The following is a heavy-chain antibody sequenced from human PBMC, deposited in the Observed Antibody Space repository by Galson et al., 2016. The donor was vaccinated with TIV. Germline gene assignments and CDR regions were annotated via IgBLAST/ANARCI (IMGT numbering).Heavy chain of an antibody. D-gene: IGHD5-18*01. V-gene: IGHV4-61*01. J-gene: IGHJ4*02. CDR2: IYYSGNT. Sequence: SETLSLTCVVSGGSVSSASYYWSWIRQPPGRGLEWIGYIYYSGNTHYNPSLKSRVAMSVDTSRRQFSLRLGSVTAADTALYYCATLNTNSRKYFDYWGQGTLITVSS. CDR1: GGSVSSASYY. CDR3: ATLNTNSRKYFDY.